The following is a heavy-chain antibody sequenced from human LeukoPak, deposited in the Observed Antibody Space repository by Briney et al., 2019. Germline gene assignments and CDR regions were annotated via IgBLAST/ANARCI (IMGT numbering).Heavy chain of an antibody. D-gene: IGHD4-17*01. V-gene: IGHV1-18*01. Sequence: GASVKVSCKASGYSFPSYGISWMRQAPGQGLEWMGWISVYNGDTNYAQKLQGRVTMTTDTSTTTAYMELRSLRSDDTAVYYCVRTRANYGDHNDNWGQGSLVTVSS. CDR3: VRTRANYGDHNDN. CDR1: GYSFPSYG. J-gene: IGHJ4*02. CDR2: ISVYNGDT.